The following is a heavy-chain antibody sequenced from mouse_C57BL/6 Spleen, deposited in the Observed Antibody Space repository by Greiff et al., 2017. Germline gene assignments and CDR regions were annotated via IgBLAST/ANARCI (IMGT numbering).Heavy chain of an antibody. CDR2: INPNNGGT. CDR3: ARKEDNYGDY. J-gene: IGHJ2*01. CDR1: GYTFTDYY. D-gene: IGHD2-12*01. V-gene: IGHV1-26*01. Sequence: EVQLPQSGPELVKPGASVKISCKASGYTFTDYYMNSVKQSHGKSLEWIGDINPNNGGTSYNQKFKGKATLTVDKSSSTANMEIRSLTSEEPAVYYWARKEDNYGDYWEQGNTRTVSS.